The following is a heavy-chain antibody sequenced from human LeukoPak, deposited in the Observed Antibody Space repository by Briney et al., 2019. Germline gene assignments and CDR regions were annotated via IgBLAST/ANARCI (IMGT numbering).Heavy chain of an antibody. V-gene: IGHV3-30*03. CDR1: GFTSSSYG. D-gene: IGHD3-22*01. J-gene: IGHJ4*02. Sequence: PGGSLRLSCAASGFTSSSYGMHWVRQAPGKGLEWVAVISYDGSNKYYADSVKGRFTISRDNSKNTLYLQMNSLRAEDTAVYYCARGSYYYDSSGYGGFDYWGQGTLVTVSS. CDR3: ARGSYYYDSSGYGGFDY. CDR2: ISYDGSNK.